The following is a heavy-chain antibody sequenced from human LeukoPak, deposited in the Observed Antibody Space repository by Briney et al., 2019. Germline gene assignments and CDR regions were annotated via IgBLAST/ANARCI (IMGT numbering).Heavy chain of an antibody. V-gene: IGHV3-23*01. CDR1: GVTFSSYA. Sequence: PGGSLRLSCAASGVTFSSYAMSWVRQAPGKGQEWVSAISGSGGSTYYADSVKGRFTISRENSKNTLYLQMNSLRAEDTAVYYCAKQGELSLRYYYYYMDVWGKGTTVTVSS. J-gene: IGHJ6*03. D-gene: IGHD3-16*02. CDR3: AKQGELSLRYYYYYMDV. CDR2: ISGSGGST.